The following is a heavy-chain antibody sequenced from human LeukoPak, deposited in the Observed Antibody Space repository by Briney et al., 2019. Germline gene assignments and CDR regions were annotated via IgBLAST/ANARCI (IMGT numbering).Heavy chain of an antibody. V-gene: IGHV1-69*13. CDR3: ASTYYYDSSGYDY. CDR2: IIPIFGTA. Sequence: WASVKVSCKASGGTFSSYAISWVRQAPGQGLEWMGGIIPIFGTANYAQKFQGRVTITADESTSTAYMELSSLRSENTAVYYCASTYYYDSSGYDYWGQGTLVTVSS. D-gene: IGHD3-22*01. CDR1: GGTFSSYA. J-gene: IGHJ4*02.